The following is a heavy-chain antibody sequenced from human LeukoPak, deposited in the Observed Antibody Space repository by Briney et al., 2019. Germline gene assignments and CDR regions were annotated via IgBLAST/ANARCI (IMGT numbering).Heavy chain of an antibody. D-gene: IGHD1-26*01. CDR2: VYHTGRT. V-gene: IGHV4-59*12. CDR3: ARERVLVGARGYYMDV. J-gene: IGHJ6*03. CDR1: GASISSYF. Sequence: SETLSLICTVSGASISSYFWTWLRQPPGKGLEWIGYVYHTGRTNYNPSLKSRVTMSVDTSKNQFSLEVRSVTAADTAVYYCARERVLVGARGYYMDVWGKGTTVTISS.